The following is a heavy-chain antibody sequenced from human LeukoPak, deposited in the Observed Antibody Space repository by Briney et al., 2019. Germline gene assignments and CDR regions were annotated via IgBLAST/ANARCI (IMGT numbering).Heavy chain of an antibody. D-gene: IGHD5-24*01. CDR3: ARDGYSGTYYYGMDV. V-gene: IGHV4-59*01. J-gene: IGHJ6*02. CDR2: IYYSGST. Sequence: PSETLSLTCTVSGGSISSYYWSWIRQPPGKGLEWIGYIYYSGSTNYNPSLKSRVTISVDTSKNQFSLKLCSVTAADTAVYYCARDGYSGTYYYGMDVWGQGTTVTVSS. CDR1: GGSISSYY.